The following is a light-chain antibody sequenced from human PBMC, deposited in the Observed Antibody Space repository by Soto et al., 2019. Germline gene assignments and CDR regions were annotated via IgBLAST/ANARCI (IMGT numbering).Light chain of an antibody. CDR3: QQYETFSGT. J-gene: IGKJ1*01. CDR2: KAS. CDR1: QDIGRL. V-gene: IGKV1-5*03. Sequence: DIQMTQSPSTLSASIGDRVTITCRASQDIGRLLAWYQQKSGQVPKLLIYKASTLDSGAPSRFSGSGSGTKFTLTIASLQPDDFATYYCQQYETFSGTFGPGTKVDIK.